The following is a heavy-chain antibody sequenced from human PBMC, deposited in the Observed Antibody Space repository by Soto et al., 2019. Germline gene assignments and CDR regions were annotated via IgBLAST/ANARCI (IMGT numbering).Heavy chain of an antibody. CDR1: GGSIISSNW. D-gene: IGHD6-19*01. V-gene: IGHV4-4*02. J-gene: IGHJ5*02. CDR3: ARDRDSAAVAGVNWFDP. CDR2: IYHSGST. Sequence: SETLSLTCAVSGGSIISSNWWSLVRQPAGKGLEWIGEIYHSGSTNYNPSLKSRVTISVDKSKNQFSLKLSSVTAADTAVYYCARDRDSAAVAGVNWFDPWGQGTLVTVSS.